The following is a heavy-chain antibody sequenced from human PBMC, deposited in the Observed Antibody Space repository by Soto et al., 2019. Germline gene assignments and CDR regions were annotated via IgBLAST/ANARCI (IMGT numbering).Heavy chain of an antibody. CDR1: WCTGVVND. J-gene: IGHJ5*02. Sequence: GGLLRLCKAGAWCTGVVNDMRWARQDPGKGLEWVSFIYVNGNTYSAASVKGRFSISRDSSKNTVYLQMDRLRAEDTAVYYCARNYYGSGSYAPWFDPRGQGTLVTVSS. CDR2: IYVNGNT. CDR3: ARNYYGSGSYAPWFDP. D-gene: IGHD3-10*01. V-gene: IGHV3-66*01.